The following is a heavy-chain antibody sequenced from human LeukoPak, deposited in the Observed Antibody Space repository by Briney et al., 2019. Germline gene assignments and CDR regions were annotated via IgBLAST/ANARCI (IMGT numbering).Heavy chain of an antibody. Sequence: SETLSLTCAVSGGSISSGGYSWSWIRQPPGKGLEWIGYIYHSGSTYYNPSLKSRVTISVDRSKNQFSLKLSSVTAADTAVYYCARLGGGSYYYYYYGMDVWGQGTTVTVSS. D-gene: IGHD1-26*01. CDR1: GGSISSGGYS. CDR2: IYHSGST. J-gene: IGHJ6*02. V-gene: IGHV4-30-2*01. CDR3: ARLGGGSYYYYYYGMDV.